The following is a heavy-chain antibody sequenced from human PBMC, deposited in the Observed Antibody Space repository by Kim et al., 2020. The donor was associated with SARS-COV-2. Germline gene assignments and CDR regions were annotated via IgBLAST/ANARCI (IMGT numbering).Heavy chain of an antibody. CDR2: MYVGTSK. CDR3: ARGRRSFGTSYYFDY. D-gene: IGHD6-6*01. J-gene: IGHJ4*02. CDR1: GFSVRNNF. Sequence: GGSLRLSCAVSGFSVRNNFMSWVRQAPGKGPEWVSVMYVGTSKYYADSVRGRFTISRDNSENTLFLQMNSLRVEDTAVYYCARGRRSFGTSYYFDYWGQGPLVTVHS. V-gene: IGHV3-53*01.